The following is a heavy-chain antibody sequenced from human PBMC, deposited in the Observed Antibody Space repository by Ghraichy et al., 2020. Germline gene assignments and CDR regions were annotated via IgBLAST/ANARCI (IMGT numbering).Heavy chain of an antibody. Sequence: ASVKVSCKASGYTLSSHGISWVRQAPGQGLEWMAWMNFYNGETKYAQNLQGRVTLTTDTSTSTAYMELKSLTSDDTAVYYCAREKRRDGYSLNPFDIWGQGTMVTVSS. J-gene: IGHJ3*02. CDR1: GYTLSSHG. CDR2: MNFYNGET. D-gene: IGHD5-24*01. V-gene: IGHV1-18*01. CDR3: AREKRRDGYSLNPFDI.